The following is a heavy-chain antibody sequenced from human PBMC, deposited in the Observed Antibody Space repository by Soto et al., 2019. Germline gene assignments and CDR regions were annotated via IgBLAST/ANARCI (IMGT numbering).Heavy chain of an antibody. V-gene: IGHV3-21*01. CDR3: AGLMTMVVSNWFDP. D-gene: IGHD4-17*01. J-gene: IGHJ5*02. CDR2: ISSSSNYI. CDR1: GFTFSSYS. Sequence: EVQLVESGGGLVKPGGSLRLSCAASGFTFSSYSMNWVRQAPGKGLEWVSSISSSSNYIYYADSVKGRFTISRDNAKNSLYLQMNSLRAEDTAVYYCAGLMTMVVSNWFDPWGQGTLVTVSS.